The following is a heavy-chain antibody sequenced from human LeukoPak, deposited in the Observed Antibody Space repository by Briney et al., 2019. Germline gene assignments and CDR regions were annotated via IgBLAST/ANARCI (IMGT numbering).Heavy chain of an antibody. J-gene: IGHJ4*02. CDR2: VFYSGST. CDR1: DGSISSYY. D-gene: IGHD3-9*01. Sequence: SETLCLTCTVSDGSISSYYWSWIRQPPGKGLEWIGYVFYSGSTNSNPSLKSRVTMSVDTSKNQFSLKLSSVTAADTAVYYCARDSGLRYFDWSGNNFDYWGQGTLVTVSS. V-gene: IGHV4-59*12. CDR3: ARDSGLRYFDWSGNNFDY.